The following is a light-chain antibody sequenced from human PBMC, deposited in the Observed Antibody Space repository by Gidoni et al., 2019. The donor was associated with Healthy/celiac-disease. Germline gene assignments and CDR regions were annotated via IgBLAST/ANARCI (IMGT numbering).Light chain of an antibody. Sequence: SALTQPRSVSGSPGQSVTISCTGTSSDVGGYNYVSWYQQHPGKAPKLMIYDVSKRPSGVPDRFSGSKSGNTASLTISGLQAEDEADYYCCSYAGSYTVVFGGGTKLTV. CDR3: CSYAGSYTVV. J-gene: IGLJ3*02. CDR2: DVS. CDR1: SSDVGGYNY. V-gene: IGLV2-11*01.